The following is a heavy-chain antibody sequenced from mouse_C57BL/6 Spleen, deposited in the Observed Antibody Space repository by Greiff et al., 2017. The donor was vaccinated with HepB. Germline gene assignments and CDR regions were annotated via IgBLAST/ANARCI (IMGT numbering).Heavy chain of an antibody. V-gene: IGHV1-69*02. CDR3: APTVVADAMDY. Sequence: QVQLQQPGAELVKPGASVKLSCKASGYTFTSYWMHWVKQRPGRGLEWIGRIDPSDSYTNYNQKFKGKATLTVDTSSSTAYMQLSSLTSEDSAVYYCAPTVVADAMDYWGQGTSVTVSS. CDR2: IDPSDSYT. J-gene: IGHJ4*01. D-gene: IGHD1-1*01. CDR1: GYTFTSYW.